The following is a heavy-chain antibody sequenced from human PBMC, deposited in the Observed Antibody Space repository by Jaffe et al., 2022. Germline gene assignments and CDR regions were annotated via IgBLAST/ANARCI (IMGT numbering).Heavy chain of an antibody. CDR3: AKGLRVYDFWSGPPLRGWFDP. Sequence: EVQLVESGGGLVQPGRSLRLSCAASGFTFDDYAMHWVRQAPGKGLEWVSGISWNSGSIGYADSVKGRFTISRDNAKNSLYLQMNSLRAEDTALYYCAKGLRVYDFWSGPPLRGWFDPWGQGTLVTVSS. J-gene: IGHJ5*02. CDR2: ISWNSGSI. CDR1: GFTFDDYA. V-gene: IGHV3-9*01. D-gene: IGHD3-3*01.